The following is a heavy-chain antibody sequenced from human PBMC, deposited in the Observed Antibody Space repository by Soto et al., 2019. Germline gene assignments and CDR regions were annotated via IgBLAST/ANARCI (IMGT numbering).Heavy chain of an antibody. V-gene: IGHV1-3*04. CDR2: INTGNGNT. J-gene: IGHJ4*02. CDR3: ARDWDYYGPGSFDY. Sequence: ASVKVSCKASGYTFTTYAMHWVRQAPGQRLEWMGWINTGNGNTNYSQKFQGRVTITRDTSANTAYLELRRLRSEDTAIYYCARDWDYYGPGSFDYWGQGPPVTVSS. CDR1: GYTFTTYA. D-gene: IGHD3-10*01.